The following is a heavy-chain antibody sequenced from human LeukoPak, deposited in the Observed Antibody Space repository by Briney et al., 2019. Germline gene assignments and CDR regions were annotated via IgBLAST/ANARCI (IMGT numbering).Heavy chain of an antibody. V-gene: IGHV1-46*01. D-gene: IGHD3-16*01. CDR1: GYTFTSYY. Sequence: GASVKVSSKASGYTFTSYYMHWVRQAPGQGLEWMGIINPSGGSTSYAQKFQGRVTMTRDTSTSTVYMELSGLRSEDTAVYYCARDHRAIDAGLPGVCDYWGQGTLVTVSS. J-gene: IGHJ4*02. CDR2: INPSGGST. CDR3: ARDHRAIDAGLPGVCDY.